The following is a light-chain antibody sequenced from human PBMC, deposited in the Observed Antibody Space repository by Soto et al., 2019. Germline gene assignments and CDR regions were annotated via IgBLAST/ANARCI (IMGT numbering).Light chain of an antibody. Sequence: EIVMTQSPATLSVSPGERATLSCRASQSVSNNLAWYQQKRGQAPRLLIYGAATRATGFPARFSGSGSGTEFTLTISSLQSEDFAVYYCQQYNNWPRTFSQGTKVEIK. CDR1: QSVSNN. CDR2: GAA. J-gene: IGKJ1*01. V-gene: IGKV3-15*01. CDR3: QQYNNWPRT.